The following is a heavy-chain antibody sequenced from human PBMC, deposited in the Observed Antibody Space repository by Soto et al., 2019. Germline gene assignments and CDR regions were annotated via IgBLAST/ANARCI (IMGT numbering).Heavy chain of an antibody. J-gene: IGHJ4*02. CDR1: GYYFVSYW. CDR2: IYPGDSET. V-gene: IGHV5-51*01. Sequence: PVESLKISCQGSGYYFVSYWIAWVRQMPGKGLEWIGIIYPGDSETRYSPSFQGRVTISADKTTSTAYLQWSSLEASDTAMYFCARGSPYDYWGQGTPVTVPS. CDR3: ARGSPYDY.